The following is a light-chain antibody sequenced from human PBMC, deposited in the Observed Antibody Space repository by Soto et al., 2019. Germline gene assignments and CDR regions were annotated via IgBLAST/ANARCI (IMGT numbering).Light chain of an antibody. V-gene: IGKV3-15*01. J-gene: IGKJ5*01. Sequence: IMMTQSPATLAVSTGDRATIAXRASQSFTHNFAWYQQKPVXXPRLXXXGAXTRATGIPARFSGSGSGTEFTLTISSLQSEDFAVYFCQQYNNWPTITFGQGTRLEIK. CDR1: QSFTHN. CDR2: GAX. CDR3: QQYNNWPTIT.